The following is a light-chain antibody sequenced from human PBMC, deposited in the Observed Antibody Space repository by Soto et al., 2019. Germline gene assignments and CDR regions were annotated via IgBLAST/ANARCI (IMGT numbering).Light chain of an antibody. CDR3: QQYNNWPSL. J-gene: IGKJ3*01. CDR1: KGMRNH. CDR2: YGS. Sequence: PGERVTFSCRASKGMRNHLACYQHKPGQAXRLXXSYGSAGATGIPARFSGSGSGTEFTLTINSLQSEDFAVYHCQQYNNWPSLFGPGTKVDIK. V-gene: IGKV3-15*01.